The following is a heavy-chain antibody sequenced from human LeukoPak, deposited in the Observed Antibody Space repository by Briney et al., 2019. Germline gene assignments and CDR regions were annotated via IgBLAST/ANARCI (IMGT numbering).Heavy chain of an antibody. CDR2: ISTSGRII. CDR3: ARVRGYGSESFDY. J-gene: IGHJ4*02. CDR1: GFIFSSYE. Sequence: GGSLRLSCAASGFIFSSYEMIWVRQAPGKGLEWVSYISTSGRIIHYADAVKGRFTTSRDNAKNSLHLQMNSLRAEDTAIYYCARVRGYGSESFDYWGQGTLVTVSS. D-gene: IGHD3-10*01. V-gene: IGHV3-48*03.